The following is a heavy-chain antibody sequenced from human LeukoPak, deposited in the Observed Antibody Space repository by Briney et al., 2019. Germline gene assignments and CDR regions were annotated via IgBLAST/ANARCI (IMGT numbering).Heavy chain of an antibody. D-gene: IGHD5-24*01. J-gene: IGHJ4*01. CDR3: ATSRDGYKFGKWTLIDY. CDR2: IIPIFGTA. CDR1: GGTFSSYA. V-gene: IGHV1-69*05. Sequence: GSSVKVSCKASGGTFSSYAISWVRQAPGQGLEWMGGIIPIFGTANYAQKFQGRVTITTDESTSTAYMELSSLRSEDTAVYYCATSRDGYKFGKWTLIDYRGQGTLVNGSS.